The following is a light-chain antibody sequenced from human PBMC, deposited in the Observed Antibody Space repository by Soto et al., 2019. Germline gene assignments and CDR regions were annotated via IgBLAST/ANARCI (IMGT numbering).Light chain of an antibody. CDR2: DAS. CDR3: QQYDNLPLT. V-gene: IGKV1-33*01. CDR1: QDIKNY. Sequence: DIQITQSPSSLSASVGYRVTITCQASQDIKNYLNWYQQKSGKAPKLLIYDASDLETGVPSRFSDSVSGTDFTLTINSLQPEDIATYYCQQYDNLPLTFGGGTKV. J-gene: IGKJ4*01.